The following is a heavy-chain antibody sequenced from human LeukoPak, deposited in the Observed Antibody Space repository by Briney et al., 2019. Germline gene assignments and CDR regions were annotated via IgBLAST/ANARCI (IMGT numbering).Heavy chain of an antibody. CDR3: VTEVIGTFPT. D-gene: IGHD2/OR15-2a*01. V-gene: IGHV3-15*01. Sequence: GGSLRLSCAASGFTLTNAWMNWVRQAPGKGLEWVGLIKSKTDGETRDYAAPVKGRFTISRDDSDNTLYLQMNSLKNDDTAVYYCVTEVIGTFPTWGQGTLVTVSS. CDR1: GFTLTNAW. J-gene: IGHJ4*02. CDR2: IKSKTDGETR.